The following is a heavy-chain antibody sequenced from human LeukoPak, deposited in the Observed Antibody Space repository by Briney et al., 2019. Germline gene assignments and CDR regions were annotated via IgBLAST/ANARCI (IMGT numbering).Heavy chain of an antibody. V-gene: IGHV1-18*01. CDR3: ARDRDSDYYDSSGKNFDY. Sequence: ASVKVSCTASGYTFTSYGISWVRQAPGQGLEWMGWISAYNGNTNYAQKLQGRVTMTTDTSTSTAYMELRSLRSDDTAVYYCARDRDSDYYDSSGKNFDYWGQGTLVTVSS. D-gene: IGHD3-22*01. J-gene: IGHJ4*02. CDR2: ISAYNGNT. CDR1: GYTFTSYG.